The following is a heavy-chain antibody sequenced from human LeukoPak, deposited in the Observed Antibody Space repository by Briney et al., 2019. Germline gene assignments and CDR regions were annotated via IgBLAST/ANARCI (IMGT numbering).Heavy chain of an antibody. CDR2: IYYSGST. D-gene: IGHD5-18*01. Sequence: SETLSLTCTVSGGSISSYYWSWIRQPPGKGLEWIGYIYYSGSTNYNPSLKGRVTISVDTSKNQFSLKLSSVTAADTAVYYCARVTHTAMVRGYYYYMDVWGKGTTVTVSS. V-gene: IGHV4-59*01. CDR1: GGSISSYY. CDR3: ARVTHTAMVRGYYYYMDV. J-gene: IGHJ6*03.